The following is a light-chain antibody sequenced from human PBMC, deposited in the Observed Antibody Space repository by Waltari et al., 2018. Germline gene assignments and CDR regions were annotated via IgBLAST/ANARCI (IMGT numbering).Light chain of an antibody. Sequence: QTVVTQEPSLSVSPGGTVPLTCALSSASPSTTSYASWYQQTPGQAPRTLIYKSNTRSSGVPDRFSGSIFGNKAALTITGAQADDESDYYCLLYMGGGIWVFGGGTKLTVI. CDR1: SASPSTTSY. CDR3: LLYMGGGIWV. J-gene: IGLJ3*02. CDR2: KSN. V-gene: IGLV8-61*01.